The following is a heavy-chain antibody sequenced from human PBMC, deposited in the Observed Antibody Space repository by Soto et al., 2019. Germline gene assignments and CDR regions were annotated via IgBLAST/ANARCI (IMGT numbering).Heavy chain of an antibody. CDR1: GGSISSSNYY. Sequence: SETLSLTCTVSGGSISSSNYYWGWIRQPPGKGLEWIGTIFYNLDTYYNPSLKSRLSISIDTSKNRFSLKLRSVTAADTAVYYCARQVDSSGYFYEFDHWGQGTLVTVS. V-gene: IGHV4-39*01. CDR3: ARQVDSSGYFYEFDH. J-gene: IGHJ4*02. D-gene: IGHD3-22*01. CDR2: IFYNLDT.